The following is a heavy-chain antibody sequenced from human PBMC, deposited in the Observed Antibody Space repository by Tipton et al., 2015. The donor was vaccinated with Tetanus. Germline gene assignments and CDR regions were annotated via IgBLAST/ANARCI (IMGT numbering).Heavy chain of an antibody. Sequence: QMQLVQSGAEVKKPGSSVTVSCKASGGNFSSYAISWVRQDAATGLERMGGIIPIFGTANYAQKFQGRVTITADESTSTAYMELSSLRSEDTAVYYCARDLKRLFYYGMDVWGQGTTVTVSS. J-gene: IGHJ6*02. CDR3: ARDLKRLFYYGMDV. CDR1: GGNFSSYA. D-gene: IGHD6-25*01. V-gene: IGHV1-69*01. CDR2: IIPIFGTA.